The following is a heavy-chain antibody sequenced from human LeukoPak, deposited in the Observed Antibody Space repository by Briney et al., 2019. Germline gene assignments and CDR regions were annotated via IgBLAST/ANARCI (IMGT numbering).Heavy chain of an antibody. J-gene: IGHJ4*02. CDR2: ISAYNGNT. Sequence: ASVKVSCKASGYTFTRYGISWVRQAPGQGLEWMGWISAYNGNTNYAQKLQGRVTMTTDTSTSTAYMELRSLRSDDTAVYYCARGYDILTGYFLFDYWGQGTLVTVSS. V-gene: IGHV1-18*04. D-gene: IGHD3-9*01. CDR3: ARGYDILTGYFLFDY. CDR1: GYTFTRYG.